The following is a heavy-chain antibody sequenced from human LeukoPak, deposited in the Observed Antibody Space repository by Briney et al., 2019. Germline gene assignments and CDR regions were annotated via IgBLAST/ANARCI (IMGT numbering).Heavy chain of an antibody. V-gene: IGHV4-59*01. CDR2: IYYSGST. CDR3: ARAGSYGYSIDY. J-gene: IGHJ4*02. CDR1: GGSISSYY. Sequence: SETLPLTCTVSGGSISSYYWSWIRQPPGKGLEWIGYIYYSGSTNYNPSLKSRVTISVDTSKNQFSLKLSSVTAADTAVYYCARAGSYGYSIDYWGQGTLVTVSS. D-gene: IGHD5-18*01.